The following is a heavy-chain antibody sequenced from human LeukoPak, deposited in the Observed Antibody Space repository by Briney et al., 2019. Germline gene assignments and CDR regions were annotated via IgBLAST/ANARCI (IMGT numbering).Heavy chain of an antibody. J-gene: IGHJ1*01. D-gene: IGHD1-26*01. Sequence: GASVKVSCKASGGTFSSYAISWVRQAPGQGLEWMGRIIPIFGTANYAQKFQGRVTITTDESTSTAYMELSSLRSEDTAVYYCARDPVSIVGATVLYFQHWGQGTLVTVSS. CDR1: GGTFSSYA. CDR3: ARDPVSIVGATVLYFQH. CDR2: IIPIFGTA. V-gene: IGHV1-69*05.